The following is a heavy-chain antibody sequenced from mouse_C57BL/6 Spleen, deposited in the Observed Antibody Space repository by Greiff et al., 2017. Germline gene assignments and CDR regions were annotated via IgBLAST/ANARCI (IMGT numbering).Heavy chain of an antibody. CDR3: ARASFYYSNYGWFAY. CDR2: IYPGSGST. V-gene: IGHV1-55*01. J-gene: IGHJ3*01. D-gene: IGHD2-5*01. Sequence: QVQLQQPGAELVKPGASVKMSCKASGYTFTSYWITWVKQRPGQGLEWIGDIYPGSGSTNYNEKFKSKATLTVDTSSSTAYMQLSSLTSEDSAVYYCARASFYYSNYGWFAYWGQGTLVTVSA. CDR1: GYTFTSYW.